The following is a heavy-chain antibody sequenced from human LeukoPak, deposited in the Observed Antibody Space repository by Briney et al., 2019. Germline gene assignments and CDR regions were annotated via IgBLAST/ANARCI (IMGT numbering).Heavy chain of an antibody. Sequence: GASVKVSCKASGYTFTSYDINWVRQATGQGLEWMGWMNPNSGNTGYAQKFQGRVTMTRNTSISTAYIELSSLRSEDTAVYYCARGTMIVVASFDIWGQGTMVTVSS. CDR3: ARGTMIVVASFDI. CDR1: GYTFTSYD. D-gene: IGHD3-22*01. J-gene: IGHJ3*02. V-gene: IGHV1-8*01. CDR2: MNPNSGNT.